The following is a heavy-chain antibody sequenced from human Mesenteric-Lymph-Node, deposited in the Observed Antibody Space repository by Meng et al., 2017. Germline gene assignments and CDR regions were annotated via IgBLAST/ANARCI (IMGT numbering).Heavy chain of an antibody. CDR3: ATSDYGWGSYRPDY. J-gene: IGHJ4*02. CDR1: GFTVSTNY. CDR2: IRSGGNT. Sequence: GGSLRLSCAASGFTVSTNYISWVRQAPGKGLEWVSVIRSGGNTDYSDSVKGRFTVSRDNSKNTVYLQMNSLRPEDTAMYYCATSDYGWGSYRPDYWGQGTLVTVSS. V-gene: IGHV3-66*02. D-gene: IGHD3-16*02.